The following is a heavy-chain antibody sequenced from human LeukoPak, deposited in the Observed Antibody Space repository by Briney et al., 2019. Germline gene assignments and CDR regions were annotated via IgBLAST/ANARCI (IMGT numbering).Heavy chain of an antibody. Sequence: PGGSLRLSCAATGLTFSSYGMHWVRQAPGKWLERVALISSNGKNKDYADSVKGRFTISRDNSENTLYLQMNSLRAEDTAVYYCATSMYYYDSSGSLAVWGQGTTVTVTS. CDR1: GLTFSSYG. J-gene: IGHJ6*02. V-gene: IGHV3-30*04. CDR3: ATSMYYYDSSGSLAV. CDR2: ISSNGKNK. D-gene: IGHD3-22*01.